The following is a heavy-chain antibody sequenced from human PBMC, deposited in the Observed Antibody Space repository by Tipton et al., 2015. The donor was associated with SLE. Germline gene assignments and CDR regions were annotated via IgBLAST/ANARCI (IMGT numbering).Heavy chain of an antibody. CDR2: IYYSGST. CDR3: AGGNQIAVAGAFDI. J-gene: IGHJ3*02. D-gene: IGHD6-19*01. Sequence: TLSLTCTVSGGSISSYYWSWVRQPPRKGMELIGNIYYSGSTNYNPSLKSRVTISVDTSKNQFSLKLSSVTAADTAVYYCAGGNQIAVAGAFDIWGQGTMVTVCS. CDR1: GGSISSYY. V-gene: IGHV4-59*01.